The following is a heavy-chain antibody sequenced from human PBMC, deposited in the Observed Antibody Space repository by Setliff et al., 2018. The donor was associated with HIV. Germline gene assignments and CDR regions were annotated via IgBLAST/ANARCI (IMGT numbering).Heavy chain of an antibody. V-gene: IGHV3-15*06. J-gene: IGHJ4*02. CDR3: TTYSSVYYHSDC. D-gene: IGHD3-22*01. CDR2: IKSKSDGGAV. CDR1: GFTFRNAW. Sequence: GGSLRLSCAASGFTFRNAWMSWVRQAPGKGLEWVGRIKSKSDGGAVHYAAPVKGRFTISRDDSQDTLYLEMNSLTNEDTAVYYCTTYSSVYYHSDCWGQGTLVTVSS.